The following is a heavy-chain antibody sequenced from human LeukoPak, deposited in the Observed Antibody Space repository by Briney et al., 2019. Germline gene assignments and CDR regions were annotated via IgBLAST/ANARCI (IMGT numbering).Heavy chain of an antibody. CDR1: GFTFGTYA. D-gene: IGHD5-12*01. J-gene: IGHJ6*02. CDR3: AKDQGSAYDYYYCYAMDV. V-gene: IGHV3-23*01. Sequence: GGSLRLSCAASGFTFGTYAMSWVRQAPGKGLEWVSTVSHSGGSTYYADSVKGRFTISRDNSKNTLYLQMNSLRAEDTAVYYCAKDQGSAYDYYYCYAMDVWGQGTTVTVSS. CDR2: VSHSGGST.